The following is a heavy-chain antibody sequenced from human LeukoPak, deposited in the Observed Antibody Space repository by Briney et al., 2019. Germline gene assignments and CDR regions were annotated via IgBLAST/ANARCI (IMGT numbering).Heavy chain of an antibody. CDR3: AKGLTWDSTSCSD. Sequence: GGSLRLSRAASGFTFSRYVMRWVRQAPGKGLEWVSTITNSGGSTYYADSVKGRFTISRDNSKNTLYLQMNSLRAEDMAVYYCAKGLTWDSTSCSDWGQGTLVTVSS. CDR1: GFTFSRYV. V-gene: IGHV3-23*01. CDR2: ITNSGGST. J-gene: IGHJ4*02. D-gene: IGHD2-2*01.